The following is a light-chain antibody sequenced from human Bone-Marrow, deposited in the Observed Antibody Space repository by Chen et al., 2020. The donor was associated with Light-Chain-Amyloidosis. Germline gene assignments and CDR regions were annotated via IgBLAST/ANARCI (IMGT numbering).Light chain of an antibody. CDR3: QQYDNYWT. Sequence: DIQMTQSPSTLSASVGDRVTITCRASQSISHWLAWYQQKPGKAPKLLIFDASNLQSGVPSRFSGSGSGTQFTLTISSLQPDDFATYYCQQYDNYWTFGQGTQVEIK. J-gene: IGKJ1*01. V-gene: IGKV1-5*01. CDR1: QSISHW. CDR2: DAS.